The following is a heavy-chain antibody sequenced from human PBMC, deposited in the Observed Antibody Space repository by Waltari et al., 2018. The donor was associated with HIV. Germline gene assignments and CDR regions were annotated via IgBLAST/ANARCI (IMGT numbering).Heavy chain of an antibody. CDR1: GFSFRSYA. V-gene: IGHV3-30*03. J-gene: IGHJ4*02. CDR3: VVSSFDY. Sequence: QVQLVESGGGVAQPGRSLRLSCAASGFSFRSYAMHWVRQAPGKGLEWLTLISYDETKEYYTDSVRGRFTISRDNSKNMLYLQMNNLRPEDTAIYYCVVSSFDYWGQGTLVTVSS. D-gene: IGHD3-10*01. CDR2: ISYDETKE.